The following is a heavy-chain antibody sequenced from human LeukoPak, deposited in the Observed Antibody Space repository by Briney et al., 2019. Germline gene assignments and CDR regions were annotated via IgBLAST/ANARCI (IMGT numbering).Heavy chain of an antibody. V-gene: IGHV3-30*01. CDR1: GFTFSSYA. J-gene: IGHJ4*02. CDR3: AREYCSGGSCLPDY. CDR2: ISYDGGNK. Sequence: GGSLRLSCAASGFTFSSYAMHWVRQAPGKGLEWVAVISYDGGNKYYADSVKGRFTISRDNSKNTLYLQMNSLRAEDTAVYYCAREYCSGGSCLPDYWGQGTLVTVSS. D-gene: IGHD2-15*01.